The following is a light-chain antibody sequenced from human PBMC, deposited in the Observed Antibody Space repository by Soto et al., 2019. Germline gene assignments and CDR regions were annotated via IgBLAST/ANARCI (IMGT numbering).Light chain of an antibody. J-gene: IGKJ4*01. CDR2: AAS. CDR3: QQSYSTPLT. Sequence: DIQMTQSPSSLSASVGDRVTITCRASQSINSYLNWYQQKPGKAPKLLIYAASSLQSGDPSRFSGSGFGTDFTLTISSLQPEDFATYYCQQSYSTPLTFGGGTKV. V-gene: IGKV1-39*01. CDR1: QSINSY.